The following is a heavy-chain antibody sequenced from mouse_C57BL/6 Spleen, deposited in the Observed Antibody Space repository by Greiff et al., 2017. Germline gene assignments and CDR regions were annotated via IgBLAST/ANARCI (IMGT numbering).Heavy chain of an antibody. CDR1: GYTFTSYW. Sequence: VQLQQPGAELVKPGASVKLSCKASGYTFTSYWMHWVKQRPGQGLEWIGMIHPNSGSTNYNEKFKSKATLTVDKSSITAYMQLSSLTSEDSAVYYCAKRGYDGYYFDYWGQGTTLTVSS. CDR3: AKRGYDGYYFDY. D-gene: IGHD2-3*01. V-gene: IGHV1-64*01. J-gene: IGHJ2*01. CDR2: IHPNSGST.